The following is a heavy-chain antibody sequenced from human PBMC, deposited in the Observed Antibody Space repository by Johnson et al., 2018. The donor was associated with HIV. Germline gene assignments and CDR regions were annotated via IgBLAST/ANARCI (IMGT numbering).Heavy chain of an antibody. J-gene: IGHJ3*02. CDR3: AKDPSALSITGTSYAFHI. CDR2: ISYDGSNK. CDR1: GFTFSSYG. V-gene: IGHV3-30*18. Sequence: QVQLVESGGGVVQPGRSLRLSCAASGFTFSSYGMHWVRQAPGKGLEWVAVISYDGSNKYYADSVKGRFTISRDNSKRTLYMQMNALRLEDTALYYCAKDPSALSITGTSYAFHIWGQGTMVTVSS. D-gene: IGHD1-14*01.